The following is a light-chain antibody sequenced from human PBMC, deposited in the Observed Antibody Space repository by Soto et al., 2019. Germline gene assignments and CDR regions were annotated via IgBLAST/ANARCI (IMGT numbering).Light chain of an antibody. CDR1: SSALGSSNL. CDR2: EGS. J-gene: IGLJ2*01. Sequence: QSALSQPASVSGSPGQSITISCTGASSALGSSNLVSWYQQYPGKAPKLVIYEGSKRPSGVSYCFSGSTSGNTASLTISGLQADDEADYYCCSYAGTTTFVAFGGGTKLTVL. V-gene: IGLV2-23*03. CDR3: CSYAGTTTFVA.